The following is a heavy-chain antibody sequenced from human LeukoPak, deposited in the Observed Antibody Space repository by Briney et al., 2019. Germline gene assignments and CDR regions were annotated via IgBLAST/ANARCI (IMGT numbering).Heavy chain of an antibody. V-gene: IGHV1-18*01. Sequence: ASVKVSCKASGYTFTSYGVSWVRQAPGQGLEWMGWISAYNGNTNYAQKLQGRVTMTTDTSTSTAYMELSSLRSEDTAVYYCARGKIDWDGYNPSVHAFDIWGQGTMVTVSS. CDR3: ARGKIDWDGYNPSVHAFDI. CDR2: ISAYNGNT. CDR1: GYTFTSYG. J-gene: IGHJ3*02. D-gene: IGHD5-24*01.